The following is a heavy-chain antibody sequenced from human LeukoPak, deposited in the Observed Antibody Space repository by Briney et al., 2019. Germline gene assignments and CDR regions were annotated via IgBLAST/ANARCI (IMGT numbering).Heavy chain of an antibody. CDR1: GGSIRTDGSY. V-gene: IGHV4-39*01. CDR2: IYIDGIT. CDR3: ARLFTRAWEYRYGMDV. J-gene: IGHJ6*02. Sequence: PSETLSLTCTVSGGSIRTDGSYWAWIRQPPGKGLGWVGSIYIDGITHYNSSLQSRVTLSIDTSKNQFSLKPTSVTAADTAVFYCARLFTRAWEYRYGMDVWGQGTAVTVSS. D-gene: IGHD1-26*01.